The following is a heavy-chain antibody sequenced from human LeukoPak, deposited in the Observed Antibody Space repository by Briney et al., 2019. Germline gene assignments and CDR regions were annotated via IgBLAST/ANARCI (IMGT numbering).Heavy chain of an antibody. CDR1: GGSISSGIYY. Sequence: PSETLSLTCTVSGGSISSGIYYWSWIRQPAGRGLEWIGRIYTSGSTNYNPSLKSRVTISVDTSKNQFSLKLSSVTAADTAVYYCAREGARDAFDIWGQGTMVTVSS. J-gene: IGHJ3*02. V-gene: IGHV4-61*02. CDR2: IYTSGST. CDR3: AREGARDAFDI. D-gene: IGHD4/OR15-4a*01.